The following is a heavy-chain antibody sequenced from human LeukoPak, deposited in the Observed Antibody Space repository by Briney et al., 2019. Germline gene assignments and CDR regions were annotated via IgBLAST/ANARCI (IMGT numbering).Heavy chain of an antibody. D-gene: IGHD7-27*01. CDR1: GGTFSSYA. Sequence: GASVKVSCKASGGTFSSYAISWVRQAPGQGLEWMGRIIPILGVANYAQKFQGRVTITADKSTSTAYMELSSLRSEDTAVYYCVVTGDDDAFDIWGQGTMVTVSS. CDR3: VVTGDDDAFDI. J-gene: IGHJ3*02. CDR2: IIPILGVA. V-gene: IGHV1-69*04.